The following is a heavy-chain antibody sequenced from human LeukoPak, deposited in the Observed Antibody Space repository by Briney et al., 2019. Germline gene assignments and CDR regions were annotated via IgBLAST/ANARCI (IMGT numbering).Heavy chain of an antibody. D-gene: IGHD3-22*01. CDR3: ARQGGYYYDSSGYYVY. CDR2: INHSGST. V-gene: IGHV4-34*01. CDR1: GGSFSGYY. J-gene: IGHJ4*02. Sequence: SETLSLTCAVYGGSFSGYYWSWIRQPPGKGLEWIGEINHSGSTNYNPSLKSRVTISVDTSKNQFSLKLSSVTAADTAVYYCARQGGYYYDSSGYYVYWGQGTLVTVSS.